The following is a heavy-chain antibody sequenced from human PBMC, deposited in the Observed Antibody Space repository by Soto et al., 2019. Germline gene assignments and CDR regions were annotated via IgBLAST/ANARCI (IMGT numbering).Heavy chain of an antibody. D-gene: IGHD4-17*01. V-gene: IGHV3-7*01. Sequence: EVQLVESGGGLVQPGGSLRLSCAASGFTFSSYWMTWVRQAPGKGLEWVANIKQDGSEKYYVDSVKGRFTISRDNAKNSLYLQMNSLRAEDTAVYYCARLKFLTTVTDYSDYWDQGTLVTVSS. CDR3: ARLKFLTTVTDYSDY. CDR1: GFTFSSYW. CDR2: IKQDGSEK. J-gene: IGHJ4*02.